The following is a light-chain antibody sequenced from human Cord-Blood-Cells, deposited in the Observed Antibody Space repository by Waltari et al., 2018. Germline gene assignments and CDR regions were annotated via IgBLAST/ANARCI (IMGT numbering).Light chain of an antibody. CDR2: EVS. CDR1: SSDVGGYNY. CDR3: SSYTSSSTLV. V-gene: IGLV2-14*01. Sequence: QSALTQPASVSGSPGQSTTISCTGTSSDVGGYNYVSWNQQHPGKAPKLMIYEVSNRPSGVSNRFSGSKSGNTASLTISGLQAEDEADYYCSSYTSSSTLVFGTGTKVTVL. J-gene: IGLJ1*01.